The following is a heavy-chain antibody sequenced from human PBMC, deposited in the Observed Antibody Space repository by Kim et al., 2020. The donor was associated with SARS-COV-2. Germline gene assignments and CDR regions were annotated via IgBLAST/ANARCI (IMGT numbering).Heavy chain of an antibody. CDR2: IYPGDSDI. D-gene: IGHD3-22*01. Sequence: GESLKISCRESGYTFSTQWIVWVRQMPGKGLEWMGVIYPGDSDIRYSPSFQGQVTISADRSINTAYMQWSSLKASDTAIYYCAKLLDSSGFYGMDVWGPGTTVIVTS. CDR3: AKLLDSSGFYGMDV. V-gene: IGHV5-51*01. CDR1: GYTFSTQW. J-gene: IGHJ6*02.